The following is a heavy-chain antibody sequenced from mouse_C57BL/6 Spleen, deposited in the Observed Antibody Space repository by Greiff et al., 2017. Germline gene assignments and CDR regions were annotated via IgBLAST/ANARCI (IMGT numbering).Heavy chain of an antibody. CDR2: IHPNSGST. V-gene: IGHV1-64*01. Sequence: QVQLQQPGAELVKPGASVKLSCKASGYTFTSYWMHWVKQRPGQGLEWIGMIHPNSGSTNYNEKFKSKATLTVDKSSSTAYMQLSSLTSEDSAVYYCARGYGNSYYAMDYWGQGTSVTVSS. D-gene: IGHD2-10*02. CDR1: GYTFTSYW. CDR3: ARGYGNSYYAMDY. J-gene: IGHJ4*01.